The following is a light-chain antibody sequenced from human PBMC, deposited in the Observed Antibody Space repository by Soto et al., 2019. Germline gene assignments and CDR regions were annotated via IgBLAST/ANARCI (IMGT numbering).Light chain of an antibody. V-gene: IGKV1-27*01. CDR2: AAS. J-gene: IGKJ3*01. Sequence: DIQMTQSPSSLSATVGDRVTITCRASQDISNYLAWHQQKPGKVPKLLIYAASTLQPGVPSRFSGSGSGTDFTLTISSLQLEDVATYYCQKYNGAPPETFGPGTKVDIK. CDR1: QDISNY. CDR3: QKYNGAPPET.